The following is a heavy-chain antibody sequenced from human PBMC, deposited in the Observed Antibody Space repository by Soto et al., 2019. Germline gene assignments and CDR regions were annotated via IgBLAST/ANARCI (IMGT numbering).Heavy chain of an antibody. D-gene: IGHD2-15*01. J-gene: IGHJ6*03. CDR3: VKDMGYCSGGSCYWGAYFYYYMDV. Sequence: QVQLVESGGGVVQPGGSLRLSCAASGFSFNNYGMHWVRQAPGKGLEWGAVILFDGSDNWYADSVKGRFTISRDNSKNTLYLHMNSLTAEDTAVYYCVKDMGYCSGGSCYWGAYFYYYMDVWGKGTTVTVSS. V-gene: IGHV3-30*18. CDR2: ILFDGSDN. CDR1: GFSFNNYG.